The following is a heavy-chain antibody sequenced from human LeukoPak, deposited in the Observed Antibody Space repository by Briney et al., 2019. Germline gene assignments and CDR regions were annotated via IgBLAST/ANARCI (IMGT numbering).Heavy chain of an antibody. D-gene: IGHD5-18*01. V-gene: IGHV1-3*04. CDR2: INTGNGNT. CDR3: ARDSGVGSFGYYFDH. J-gene: IGHJ4*02. Sequence: ASVKLSCRASGYTFTTYVIHWVRQAPGQRLEWMGWINTGNGNTKYSQKFQDRATITRDTSAGTAYMELSSLTSEDTAVYYCARDSGVGSFGYYFDHWGQGTLVTVSS. CDR1: GYTFTTYV.